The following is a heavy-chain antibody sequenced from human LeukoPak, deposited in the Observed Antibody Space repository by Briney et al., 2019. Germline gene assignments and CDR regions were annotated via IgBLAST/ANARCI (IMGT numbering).Heavy chain of an antibody. Sequence: GSLRLSCAASGFSFSSYAMHWVRQAPGKGLEWEAVISYDGSNKYYADSVKGRFTISRDNSKNTLYLQMNSLRAEDTAVYYCARPSNFYYYYYGMDVWGQGTTVTVSS. D-gene: IGHD1-7*01. CDR3: ARPSNFYYYYYGMDV. V-gene: IGHV3-30-3*01. CDR2: ISYDGSNK. J-gene: IGHJ6*02. CDR1: GFSFSSYA.